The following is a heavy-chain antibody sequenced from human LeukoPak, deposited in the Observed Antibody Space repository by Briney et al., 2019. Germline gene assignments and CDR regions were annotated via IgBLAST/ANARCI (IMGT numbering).Heavy chain of an antibody. Sequence: GGSLRLSCATSGLTFTSYIMHWVRQAPGKGLEWVSSVSGSGAYIYYADSVKGRFTISRDNAKNSLYLQMNSLRAEDTAVYYCARDRQPEMATIKEFYFDYWGQGTLVTVSS. CDR3: ARDRQPEMATIKEFYFDY. CDR1: GLTFTSYI. CDR2: VSGSGAYI. D-gene: IGHD5-24*01. J-gene: IGHJ4*02. V-gene: IGHV3-21*01.